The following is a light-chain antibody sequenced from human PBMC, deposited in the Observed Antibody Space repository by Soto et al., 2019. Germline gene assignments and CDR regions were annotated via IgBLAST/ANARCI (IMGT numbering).Light chain of an antibody. CDR1: QSVSSK. Sequence: EIVMTQSPATLSVFPGERATLSCRASQSVSSKLAWYQQKPGQAPRLLIYGASTRATGIPARFSGSGSGTEFTLTISSLQSEDFAVYYRQHYNNWPAWTFGQGTKVDIK. V-gene: IGKV3-15*01. CDR2: GAS. CDR3: QHYNNWPAWT. J-gene: IGKJ1*01.